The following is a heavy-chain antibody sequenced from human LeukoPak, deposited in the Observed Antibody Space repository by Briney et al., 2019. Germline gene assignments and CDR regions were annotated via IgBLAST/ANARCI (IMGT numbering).Heavy chain of an antibody. CDR1: GFTFSSYG. Sequence: GRSLRLSCAASGFTFSSYGMHWVRQAPGKGLEWVAVIWYDGSNKYYADSVKGRFTIPRDNSKNTLYLQMNSLRAEDTAVYYCARDNERFGELSLDYWGQGTLVTVSS. V-gene: IGHV3-33*01. CDR3: ARDNERFGELSLDY. J-gene: IGHJ4*02. CDR2: IWYDGSNK. D-gene: IGHD3-10*01.